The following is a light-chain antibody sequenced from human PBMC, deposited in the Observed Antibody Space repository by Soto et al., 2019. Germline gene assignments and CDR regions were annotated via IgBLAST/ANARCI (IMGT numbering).Light chain of an antibody. V-gene: IGLV2-14*01. CDR2: DVS. J-gene: IGLJ1*01. Sequence: QSALTQPASVSGSPGHSITISCTGTSSDVGAYNYVSWYQQHPGKAPKLLIHDVSNRPSGVSNRFSGSKSGNTASLTISGLQAEDEGDYYCSSYTSSSTYVFGTGTKVTVL. CDR3: SSYTSSSTYV. CDR1: SSDVGAYNY.